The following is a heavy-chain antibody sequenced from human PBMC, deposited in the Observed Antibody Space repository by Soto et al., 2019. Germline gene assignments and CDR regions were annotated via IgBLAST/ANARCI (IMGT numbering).Heavy chain of an antibody. D-gene: IGHD2-8*01. CDR2: INPNSGAT. V-gene: IGHV1-2*02. CDR3: AGVYYGGNSVNNY. CDR1: GYTFTGYY. J-gene: IGHJ4*02. Sequence: ASVKVSCKASGYTFTGYYMHWVRQAPGQGLEWMGWINPNSGATNYAQKFQDRVTMTRDTSISTAYMELNSLRAEDTAVYYCAGVYYGGNSVNNYWGQGSLVTVSS.